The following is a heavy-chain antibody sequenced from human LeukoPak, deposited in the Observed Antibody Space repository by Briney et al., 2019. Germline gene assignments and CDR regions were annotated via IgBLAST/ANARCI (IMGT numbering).Heavy chain of an antibody. Sequence: GGSLRLSCAASGFTFSSYWMSWVRQAPGKGLEWVANIKQDGSEKYYVDSVKGRFTISRDNSKNTLYLQMNSLRAEDTAVYYCAKAAHYDFWSGYDYWGQGTVVTVSS. CDR3: AKAAHYDFWSGYDY. D-gene: IGHD3-3*01. V-gene: IGHV3-7*01. J-gene: IGHJ4*02. CDR2: IKQDGSEK. CDR1: GFTFSSYW.